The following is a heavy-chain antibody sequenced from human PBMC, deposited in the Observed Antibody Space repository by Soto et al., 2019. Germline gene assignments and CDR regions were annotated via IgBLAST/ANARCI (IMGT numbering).Heavy chain of an antibody. V-gene: IGHV3-23*01. CDR3: ANTPIDGGYFDY. D-gene: IGHD3-22*01. Sequence: PGGSLRLSCAASGFTFSSYAMSWVRQAPGKGLEWVSAISGSGGSTYYADSVKGRFTISRDNSKNTLYLQMNSLRAEDTAVYYCANTPIDGGYFDYWGQGTLVTVSS. CDR2: ISGSGGST. CDR1: GFTFSSYA. J-gene: IGHJ4*02.